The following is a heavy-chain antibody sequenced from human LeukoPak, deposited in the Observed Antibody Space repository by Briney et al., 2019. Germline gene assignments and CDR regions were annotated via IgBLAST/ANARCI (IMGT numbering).Heavy chain of an antibody. CDR3: TTAEYGIAMVRGV. J-gene: IGHJ4*02. D-gene: IGHD3-10*01. Sequence: GGSLRLSCAASGFTFSSYAMTWVRQAPGKGLEWVGRIKSKTDGGTPDYAAPVKGRFTISRDDSKNTLYLQMNSLKTEDTAVYYCTTAEYGIAMVRGVWGQGTLVTVSS. V-gene: IGHV3-15*01. CDR1: GFTFSSYA. CDR2: IKSKTDGGTP.